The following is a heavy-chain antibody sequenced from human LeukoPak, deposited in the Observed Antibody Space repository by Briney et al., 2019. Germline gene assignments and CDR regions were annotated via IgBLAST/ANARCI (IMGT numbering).Heavy chain of an antibody. CDR2: ISYDGSNK. D-gene: IGHD3-22*01. V-gene: IGHV3-30*03. CDR1: GFTFSSYS. CDR3: ARDWLSHFDY. J-gene: IGHJ4*02. Sequence: GGSLRLSCAASGFTFSSYSMNWVRQAPGKGLEWVAVISYDGSNKYYADSVKGRFTISRDNSKNTLYLQMNSLRAEDTAVYYCARDWLSHFDYWGQGTLVTVSS.